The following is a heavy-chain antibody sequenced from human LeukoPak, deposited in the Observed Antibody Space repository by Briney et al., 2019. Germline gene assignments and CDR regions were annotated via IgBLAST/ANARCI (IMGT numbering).Heavy chain of an antibody. V-gene: IGHV3-30-3*01. D-gene: IGHD3-3*01. CDR3: ARDRASYYDFWSGYYNYYYGMDV. CDR1: GFTFSSYA. CDR2: ISYDGSNK. Sequence: GGSLRLSCAASGFTFSSYAMHWVRQAPGKGLEWVAVISYDGSNKYYADSVKGRFTISRDNSKNTLYLQMNGLRAEDTAVYYCARDRASYYDFWSGYYNYYYGMDVWGQGTTVTVSS. J-gene: IGHJ6*02.